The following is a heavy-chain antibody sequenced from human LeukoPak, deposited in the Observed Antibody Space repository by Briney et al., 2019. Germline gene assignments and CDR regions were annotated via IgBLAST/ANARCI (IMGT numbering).Heavy chain of an antibody. V-gene: IGHV3-66*02. CDR2: ISSGGTP. D-gene: IGHD5-12*01. Sequence: PGGSLRLSCAASGFTVSTKYMSWVRQAPGKGLEWVSVISSGGTPYYADSVKGRFTISRDSSENTLYLQMHSLRAEDTAVYYCARGGAGYAFDYWGQGTLVTVSS. CDR1: GFTVSTKY. CDR3: ARGGAGYAFDY. J-gene: IGHJ4*02.